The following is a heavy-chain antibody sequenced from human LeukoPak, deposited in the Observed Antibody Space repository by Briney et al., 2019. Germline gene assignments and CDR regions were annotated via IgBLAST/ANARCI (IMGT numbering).Heavy chain of an antibody. V-gene: IGHV3-21*04. CDR2: ISSSSSYI. D-gene: IGHD5-24*01. CDR1: GFTFSSYS. CDR3: ARHTDGYNFRMFFDI. J-gene: IGHJ3*02. Sequence: PGGSLRLSCAASGFTFSSYSMNWVRQAPGKGLEWVSFISSSSSYIYYADSVKGRFTISRDNAKNSLYLQMNNLRAEDTAFYYCARHTDGYNFRMFFDIWGQGTMVTVSS.